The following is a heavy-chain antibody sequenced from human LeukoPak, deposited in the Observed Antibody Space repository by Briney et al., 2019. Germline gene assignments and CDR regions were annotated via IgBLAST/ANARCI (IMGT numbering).Heavy chain of an antibody. J-gene: IGHJ3*02. Sequence: GGSLRLSCVASASTFSTFVMHWVRQAPGRGLEWVAGISVDGRSVHYPDSLRGRFSISRDNSINTLYLQMNSLRAEDTAEYYCARGWHSSGHCDTFDIWGQGTMVVVSS. CDR1: ASTFSTFV. CDR2: ISVDGRSV. CDR3: ARGWHSSGHCDTFDI. D-gene: IGHD3-22*01. V-gene: IGHV3-30*04.